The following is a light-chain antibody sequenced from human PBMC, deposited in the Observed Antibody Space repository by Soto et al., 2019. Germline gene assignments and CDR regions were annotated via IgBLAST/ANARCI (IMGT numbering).Light chain of an antibody. V-gene: IGKV3-20*01. Sequence: IVWTQSLGTLSLSPGERATLSCRASQSVSSTYLACYQQKPGRAPRLLIYDASSRATGIPERFSGSGSGTDFTLTISRLEPEDFAVYYCQQFSSTPWTFGQGNEVEIK. CDR1: QSVSSTY. J-gene: IGKJ1*01. CDR2: DAS. CDR3: QQFSSTPWT.